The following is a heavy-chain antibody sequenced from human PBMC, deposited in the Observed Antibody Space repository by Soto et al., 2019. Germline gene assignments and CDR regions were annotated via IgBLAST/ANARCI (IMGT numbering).Heavy chain of an antibody. V-gene: IGHV3-21*01. CDR3: ARLRTSSGWVGYYYYGMDV. J-gene: IGHJ6*02. Sequence: EVQLVESGGGLVKPGGSLRLSCAASGFTFSSYSMNWVRQAPGKGLEWVSSISSSSSYIYYADSVKGRFTISRDNAKNSLYLQMNSLRAEDTAVYYCARLRTSSGWVGYYYYGMDVWGQGTTVTVSS. CDR1: GFTFSSYS. CDR2: ISSSSSYI. D-gene: IGHD6-19*01.